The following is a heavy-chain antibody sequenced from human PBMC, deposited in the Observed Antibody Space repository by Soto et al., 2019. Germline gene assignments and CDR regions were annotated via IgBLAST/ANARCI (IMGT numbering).Heavy chain of an antibody. D-gene: IGHD3-10*01. Sequence: SETLSLTCSVSGYSIRSGYYWGWVRQAPGKGLEWLGSVYHNGIMFHNPSFQSRVTISVDTSKNQFSLNLRSVTAADTAVYYCAALWSGELAFNYWGHGILVTVSS. CDR3: AALWSGELAFNY. V-gene: IGHV4-38-2*02. CDR1: GYSIRSGYY. CDR2: VYHNGIM. J-gene: IGHJ4*01.